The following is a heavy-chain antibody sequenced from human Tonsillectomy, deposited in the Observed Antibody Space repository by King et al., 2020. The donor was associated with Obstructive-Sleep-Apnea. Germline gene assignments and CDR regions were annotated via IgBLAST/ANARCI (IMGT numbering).Heavy chain of an antibody. CDR1: GGSISSGDYY. J-gene: IGHJ4*02. CDR3: ARGSDHYYGSGSYYPD. D-gene: IGHD3-10*01. Sequence: QLQESGPGLVKPSQTLSLTCTVSGGSISSGDYYWSWIRQPPGKGLEWIGYIYYSGSTYYNPSLKSRVTISVDTSKNQFSLKLSSVTAADTAVYYCARGSDHYYGSGSYYPDWGQGTLVTVSS. V-gene: IGHV4-30-4*01. CDR2: IYYSGST.